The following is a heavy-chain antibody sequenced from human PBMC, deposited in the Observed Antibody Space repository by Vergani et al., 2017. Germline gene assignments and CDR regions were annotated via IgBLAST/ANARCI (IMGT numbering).Heavy chain of an antibody. CDR1: GFTFSSYA. CDR2: ISGSGGST. D-gene: IGHD4-23*01. V-gene: IGHV3-23*01. CDR3: AKDLEGPDYGGNWVGYFDY. Sequence: EVQLLESGGGLVQPGGSLRLSCAASGFTFSSYAMSWVRQAPGKGLEWVSAISGSGGSTYYADSVKGRFTISRDNSKNTLYLQMNSLRAEDTAVYYCAKDLEGPDYGGNWVGYFDYWGQGTLVTVSS. J-gene: IGHJ4*02.